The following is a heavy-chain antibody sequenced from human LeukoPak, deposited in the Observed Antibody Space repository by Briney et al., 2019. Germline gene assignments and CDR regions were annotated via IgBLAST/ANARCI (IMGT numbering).Heavy chain of an antibody. CDR3: ARLARGIAAATTEFDY. CDR2: IIPIFGTA. Sequence: SVKVSCKASGGTFSRYAISWVRQAPGQGLEWMGGIIPIFGTANYAQKFQGRVTITADESTSTAYMELSSLRSEDTAVYYCARLARGIAAATTEFDYWGQGTLVTVSS. J-gene: IGHJ4*02. CDR1: GGTFSRYA. V-gene: IGHV1-69*01. D-gene: IGHD6-13*01.